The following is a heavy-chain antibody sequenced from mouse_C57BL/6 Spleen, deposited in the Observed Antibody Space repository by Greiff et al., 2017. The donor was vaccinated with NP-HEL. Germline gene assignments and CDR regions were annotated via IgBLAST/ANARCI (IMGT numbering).Heavy chain of an antibody. D-gene: IGHD1-1*01. CDR2: IDPSDSYT. V-gene: IGHV1-69*01. CDR1: GYTFTSYW. J-gene: IGHJ3*01. Sequence: VQLQQSGAELVMPGASVKLSCKASGYTFTSYWMHWVKQRPGQGLEWIGEIDPSDSYTNYNQKFKGKSTLTVDKSSRPAYMQLSSLTSEDSAVYDCARKGITTDQAWFAYWGQGTLVTVSA. CDR3: ARKGITTDQAWFAY.